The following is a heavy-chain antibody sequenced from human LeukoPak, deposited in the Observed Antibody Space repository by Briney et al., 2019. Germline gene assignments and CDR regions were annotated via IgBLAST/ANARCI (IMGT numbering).Heavy chain of an antibody. Sequence: GASVKVSCKASGYTFTGYYMHWVRQAPGHGLEWMGWINPDSGGTNYAQKFQGRVTMTRDTSISTAYMELSRLRSDDTAVYYCARGGWELPIEDAFDIWGQGTMVTVSS. D-gene: IGHD1-26*01. J-gene: IGHJ3*02. CDR2: INPDSGGT. CDR1: GYTFTGYY. CDR3: ARGGWELPIEDAFDI. V-gene: IGHV1-2*02.